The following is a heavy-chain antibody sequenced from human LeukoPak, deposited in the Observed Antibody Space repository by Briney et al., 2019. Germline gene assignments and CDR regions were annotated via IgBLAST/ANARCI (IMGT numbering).Heavy chain of an antibody. CDR1: GGTFSSYT. Sequence: SVKVSCKASGGTFSSYTISWVRQAPGQGLEWMGRIIPILGIANYAQRFQGRVTITADKSTSTAYMELSSLRSEDTAVYYCASARTRYDFWSGYYGDYWGQGTLVTVSS. V-gene: IGHV1-69*02. CDR2: IIPILGIA. D-gene: IGHD3-3*01. J-gene: IGHJ4*02. CDR3: ASARTRYDFWSGYYGDY.